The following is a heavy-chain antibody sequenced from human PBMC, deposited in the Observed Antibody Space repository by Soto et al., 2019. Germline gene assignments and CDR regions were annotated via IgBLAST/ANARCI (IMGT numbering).Heavy chain of an antibody. CDR3: ARVGHTIAARRWDSFDY. CDR2: INHSGST. D-gene: IGHD6-6*01. Sequence: SETLSLTCAVYGGSFSGYYWSWIRQPPGKGLEWIGEINHSGSTNYNPSLKSRVTISVDTSKNQFSLKLSSVTAADTAVYYCARVGHTIAARRWDSFDYWGQGTLVTVSS. CDR1: GGSFSGYY. V-gene: IGHV4-34*01. J-gene: IGHJ4*02.